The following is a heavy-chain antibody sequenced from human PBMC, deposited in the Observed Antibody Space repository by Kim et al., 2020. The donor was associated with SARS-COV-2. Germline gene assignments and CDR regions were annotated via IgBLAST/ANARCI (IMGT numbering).Heavy chain of an antibody. CDR3: ARDGAVTSKYFDY. Sequence: GGSLRLSCAASGFVISSNYMSWVRQAPGKGPEWVSAIYSGGSTNYADSVKGRFTISRDHSKNTLYLQMNYLRAEDTAVYYCARDGAVTSKYFDYWGQGTL. D-gene: IGHD3-16*01. J-gene: IGHJ4*02. CDR1: GFVISSNY. CDR2: IYSGGST. V-gene: IGHV3-53*01.